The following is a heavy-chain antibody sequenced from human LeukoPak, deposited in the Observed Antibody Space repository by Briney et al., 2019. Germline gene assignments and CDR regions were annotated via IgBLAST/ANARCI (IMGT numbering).Heavy chain of an antibody. V-gene: IGHV1-69*01. J-gene: IGHJ4*02. CDR3: ARSKIGYDFWSGYYGGRIDY. CDR1: GGTFSSYA. Sequence: SVKVSCKASGGTFSSYAISWVRQAPGQGLEWMGGIIPIFGTAKYAQKFQGRVTITADESTSTAYMELSSLRSEDTAVYYCARSKIGYDFWSGYYGGRIDYWGQGTLVTVSS. D-gene: IGHD3-3*01. CDR2: IIPIFGTA.